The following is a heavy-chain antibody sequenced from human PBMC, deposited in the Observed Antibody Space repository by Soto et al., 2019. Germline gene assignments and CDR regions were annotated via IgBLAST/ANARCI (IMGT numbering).Heavy chain of an antibody. J-gene: IGHJ4*02. Sequence: CKASGGTFSSYAISWVRQAPGQGLEWVGGIIPILGTANYAQKFQGRVTITADESTSTAYMELSSLRSEDTAVYYCARAQRIAARLDYWGRGTLVTLSS. CDR1: GGTFSSYA. D-gene: IGHD6-6*01. CDR3: ARAQRIAARLDY. CDR2: IIPILGTA. V-gene: IGHV1-69*01.